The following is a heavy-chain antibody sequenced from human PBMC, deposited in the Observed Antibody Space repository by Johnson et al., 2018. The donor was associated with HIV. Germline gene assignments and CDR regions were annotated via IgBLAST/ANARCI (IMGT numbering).Heavy chain of an antibody. CDR3: ARAHNWHSDAFDI. CDR2: IYSGGST. V-gene: IGHV3-66*01. Sequence: EKLVESGGGVVQPGGSLRLSCAASGFTVSSNYMSWVRQAPGKGLEWVSVIYSGGSTYYADSVKGRFTISRDNSKNTLYLQMNSLRAEDTAVYYCARAHNWHSDAFDIWGQGTMVTVSS. D-gene: IGHD1/OR15-1a*01. J-gene: IGHJ3*02. CDR1: GFTVSSNY.